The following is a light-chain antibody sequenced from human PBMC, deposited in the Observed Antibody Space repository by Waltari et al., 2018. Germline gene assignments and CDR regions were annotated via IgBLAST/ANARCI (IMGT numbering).Light chain of an antibody. CDR3: QQSYSTPRVT. Sequence: DIQMTQSPSSLSASVGDRVTIPCRASQTISTHLTWYQHKPGKAPSLLIYGASNLQGGVPSRFSGRGSGTDFTLTISSLQPEDFATYYCQQSYSTPRVTFGPGTKV. V-gene: IGKV1-39*01. J-gene: IGKJ3*01. CDR2: GAS. CDR1: QTISTH.